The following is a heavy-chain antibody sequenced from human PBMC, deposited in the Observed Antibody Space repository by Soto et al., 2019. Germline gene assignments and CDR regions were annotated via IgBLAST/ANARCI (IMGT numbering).Heavy chain of an antibody. V-gene: IGHV4-4*07. J-gene: IGHJ6*02. D-gene: IGHD3-10*01. Sequence: SETLSLTCTVSGGSISSYYWSWIRQPAGKGLEWIGRIYTSGSTNYNPSLKSRVTMSVDTSKNQFSLKLSSVTAADTAVYYRARASRNYYYGPRMDVWGQGTTVTVSS. CDR1: GGSISSYY. CDR3: ARASRNYYYGPRMDV. CDR2: IYTSGST.